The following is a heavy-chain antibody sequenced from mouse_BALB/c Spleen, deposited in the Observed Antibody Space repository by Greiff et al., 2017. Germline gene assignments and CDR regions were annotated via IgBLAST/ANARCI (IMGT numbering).Heavy chain of an antibody. CDR2: IDPETGGT. CDR3: TSLGRFDY. CDR1: GYTFTDYE. D-gene: IGHD4-1*01. Sequence: VQGVESGAELVRPGASVTLSCKASGYTFTDYEMHWVKQTPVHGLEWIGAIDPETGGTAYNQKFKGKDTLTADKSSSTAYMELRSLTSEDSAVYYCTSLGRFDYWGQGTTLTVSS. J-gene: IGHJ2*01. V-gene: IGHV1-15*01.